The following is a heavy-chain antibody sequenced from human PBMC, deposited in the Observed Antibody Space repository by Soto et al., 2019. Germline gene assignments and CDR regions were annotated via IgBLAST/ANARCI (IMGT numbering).Heavy chain of an antibody. CDR1: GFTFSSYA. D-gene: IGHD1-1*01. CDR2: ISGSGGST. J-gene: IGHJ6*02. Sequence: GGSLRLSCAASGFTFSSYAMSWVRQAPGKGLEWVSAISGSGGSTYYADSVKGRFTISRDNSKNTLYLQMNSLRAEDTAVYYCAIAIELELDYYYGMDVWGQGTTVTVSS. CDR3: AIAIELELDYYYGMDV. V-gene: IGHV3-23*01.